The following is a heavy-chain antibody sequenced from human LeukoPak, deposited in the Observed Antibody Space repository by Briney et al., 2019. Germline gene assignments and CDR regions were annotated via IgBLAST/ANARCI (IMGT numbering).Heavy chain of an antibody. CDR1: GFTFSSYA. Sequence: PPGGSLRLSCAASGFTFSSYAMSWVRQAPGKGLEWVSAISGSGGSTYYADSVKGRFTISRDNSKNTLYLQMNSLRAEDTAVYYCAKVGDGYNSNPGPGPYYYYYYMDVWGKGTTVTVSS. V-gene: IGHV3-23*01. CDR2: ISGSGGST. CDR3: AKVGDGYNSNPGPGPYYYYYYMDV. D-gene: IGHD5-24*01. J-gene: IGHJ6*03.